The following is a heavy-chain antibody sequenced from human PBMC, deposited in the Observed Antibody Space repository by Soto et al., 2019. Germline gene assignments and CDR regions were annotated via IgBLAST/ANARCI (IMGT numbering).Heavy chain of an antibody. D-gene: IGHD6-19*01. CDR2: ISGSGGST. Sequence: EVQLLESGGGLVQPGGSLRLSCAAPGFTSSNYAMNWVRQAPGKGLEWVSVISGSGGSTYYADSVKGRFTISRDNSKNTLYLQMNSLRGEDTAVYYCAMRSSGWYFDYWGQGTLVTVSS. J-gene: IGHJ4*02. V-gene: IGHV3-23*01. CDR3: AMRSSGWYFDY. CDR1: GFTSSNYA.